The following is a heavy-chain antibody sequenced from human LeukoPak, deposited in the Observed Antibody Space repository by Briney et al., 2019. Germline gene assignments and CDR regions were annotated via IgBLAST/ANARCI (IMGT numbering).Heavy chain of an antibody. D-gene: IGHD6-6*01. CDR2: IYYSGST. Sequence: SETLSLTCTVSGGSISSYYWSWIRQPPGKGLEWIGYIYYSGSTNYNPSLKSRVTMFEDKSKNQFSLRLYSVTVADTAVYYCARHFAFSSSSYFDYWGQGSLVTVSS. CDR3: ARHFAFSSSSYFDY. V-gene: IGHV4-59*08. J-gene: IGHJ4*02. CDR1: GGSISSYY.